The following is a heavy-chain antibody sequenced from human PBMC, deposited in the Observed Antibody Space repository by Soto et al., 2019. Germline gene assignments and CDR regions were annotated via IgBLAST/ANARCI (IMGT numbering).Heavy chain of an antibody. CDR3: ARVRLRLAEFSLIGYFDY. V-gene: IGHV3-30-3*01. D-gene: IGHD3-16*02. J-gene: IGHJ4*02. CDR2: ISYDGINE. CDR1: GFTFTSYA. Sequence: QVQLVESGGSVVQPGRSLRLSCEASGFTFTSYAMHWVRQAPGKGLVWVAVISYDGINEYYADSVKGRFTISRDNSKNPLFLQMTSLRVDATAVYSCARVRLRLAEFSLIGYFDYWGQANVVSVPP.